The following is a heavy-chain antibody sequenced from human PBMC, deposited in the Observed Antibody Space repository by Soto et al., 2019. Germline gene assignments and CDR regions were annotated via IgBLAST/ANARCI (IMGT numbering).Heavy chain of an antibody. V-gene: IGHV1-18*01. J-gene: IGHJ4*02. Sequence: QVQLVQSGAEVKKPGASVKVSCKASGYTFTSYAISWVRQAPGHGLEWMGWIRAYNGNTNYAQKFQGRVTMTTDTSTSTAYIELRSLRSDDTAVYYCARDAPPADYWGQGTLVTVSS. CDR1: GYTFTSYA. CDR2: IRAYNGNT. CDR3: ARDAPPADY.